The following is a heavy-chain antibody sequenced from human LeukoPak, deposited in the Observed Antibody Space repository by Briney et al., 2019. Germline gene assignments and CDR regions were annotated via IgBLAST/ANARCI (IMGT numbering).Heavy chain of an antibody. CDR3: AKGIVDPAMHDNFDY. CDR2: ISWNSGSI. Sequence: GGSLRLSCAASGFTFDDYAMHWVRQAPGNGLEWVSGISWNSGSIGYADSVKGRFTISRDNAKNSLYLQMNSLRAEDTALYYCAKGIVDPAMHDNFDYWGQGTLVTVSS. D-gene: IGHD5-18*01. CDR1: GFTFDDYA. V-gene: IGHV3-9*01. J-gene: IGHJ4*02.